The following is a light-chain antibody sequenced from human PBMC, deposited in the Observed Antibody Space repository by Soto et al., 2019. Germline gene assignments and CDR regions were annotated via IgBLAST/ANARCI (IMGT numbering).Light chain of an antibody. Sequence: QSVLTQPPSASGSPGQSVTISCTGTSSDVGGYNYVSWYQQHPGKAPKLMIYEVSKRPSGVPDRFSDSKSGNTASLTVSGLQAEDEADYYCSSYAGSNVVFGGGTKVTVL. V-gene: IGLV2-8*01. CDR2: EVS. CDR1: SSDVGGYNY. J-gene: IGLJ2*01. CDR3: SSYAGSNVV.